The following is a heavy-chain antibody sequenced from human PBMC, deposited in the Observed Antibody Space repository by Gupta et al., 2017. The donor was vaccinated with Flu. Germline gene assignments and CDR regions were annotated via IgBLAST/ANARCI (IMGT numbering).Heavy chain of an antibody. J-gene: IGHJ4*02. CDR3: TTAGIAVAGPSDY. Sequence: EVQLVESGGGLVKPGGSLRLSCAASGFTFSNAWMSWVRQAPGKGLEWVGRIKSKTDGGTTDYAAPVKGRFTISRDDSKNTLYLQMNSLKTEDTAVYYCTTAGIAVAGPSDYWGQGTLVTVSS. CDR1: GFTFSNAW. CDR2: IKSKTDGGTT. V-gene: IGHV3-15*01. D-gene: IGHD6-19*01.